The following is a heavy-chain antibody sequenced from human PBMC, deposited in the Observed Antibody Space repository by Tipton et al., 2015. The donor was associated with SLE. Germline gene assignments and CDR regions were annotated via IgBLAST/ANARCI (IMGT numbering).Heavy chain of an antibody. CDR3: VRGSYYYFDY. Sequence: TLSLTCAVYGGSFSAYYWSWIRQPPGKGLEWIGYIYSSGSTNYNPSLKTRVTISVDTSKNQFSLKLNSVTAADTAVYFCVRGSYYYFDYWGQGALVTVSS. J-gene: IGHJ4*02. V-gene: IGHV4-59*08. CDR1: GGSFSAYY. D-gene: IGHD2-21*01. CDR2: IYSSGST.